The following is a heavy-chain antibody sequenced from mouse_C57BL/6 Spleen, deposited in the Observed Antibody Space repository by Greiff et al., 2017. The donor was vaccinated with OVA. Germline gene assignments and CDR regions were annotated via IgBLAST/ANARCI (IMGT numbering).Heavy chain of an antibody. V-gene: IGHV1-18*01. J-gene: IGHJ1*03. CDR2: INPNNGGT. Sequence: EVQLQQSGPELVKPGASVKIPCKASGYTFTDYNMDWVKQSHGKSLEWIGDINPNNGGTIYNQKFKGKATLTVDKSSSTAYMELSSLTSEDTAVYYCASSDYGSSYWYVDVWGTGTTVTVSA. D-gene: IGHD1-1*01. CDR1: GYTFTDYN. CDR3: ASSDYGSSYWYVDV.